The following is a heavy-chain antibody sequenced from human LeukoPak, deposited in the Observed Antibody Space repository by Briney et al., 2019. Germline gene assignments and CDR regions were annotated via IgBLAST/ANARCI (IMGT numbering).Heavy chain of an antibody. Sequence: PGGSLTLSCAASGFTFSSYAMSWVRQAPGKGLEWVSAISGSGGSTYYADSVKGRFTISRDNSKNTLYLQMNSLRAEDTAVYYCARGLLWFGESHDHYFDYWGQGTLVTVSS. CDR2: ISGSGGST. D-gene: IGHD3-10*01. V-gene: IGHV3-23*01. J-gene: IGHJ4*02. CDR3: ARGLLWFGESHDHYFDY. CDR1: GFTFSSYA.